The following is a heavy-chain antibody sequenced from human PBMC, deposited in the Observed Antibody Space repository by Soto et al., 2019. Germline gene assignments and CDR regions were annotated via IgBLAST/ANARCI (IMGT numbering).Heavy chain of an antibody. J-gene: IGHJ6*02. Sequence: NPGGSLRLSCAASGFTFSNAWMSWVRQAPGKGLEWVGRIKSKTDGGTTDYAAPVKGRFTISRDDSKNTLYLQMNSLKTEDTAVYYCTTVNGVLRFLEWLFPPDNGSYGMDVWGQGTTVTVSS. D-gene: IGHD3-3*01. V-gene: IGHV3-15*01. CDR1: GFTFSNAW. CDR2: IKSKTDGGTT. CDR3: TTVNGVLRFLEWLFPPDNGSYGMDV.